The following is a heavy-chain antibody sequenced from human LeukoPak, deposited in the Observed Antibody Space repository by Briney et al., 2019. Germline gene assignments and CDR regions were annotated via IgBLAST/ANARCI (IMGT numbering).Heavy chain of an antibody. CDR1: GFTFSSYS. V-gene: IGHV3-7*01. Sequence: GGSLRLSCAASGFTFSSYSMNWVRQAPGKGLEWVANIKQDGSEKYYVDSVKGRFTISRDNAKNSLYLQMNSLRAEDTAVYYCARDCRFWGQGTLVTVSS. J-gene: IGHJ4*02. CDR3: ARDCRF. CDR2: IKQDGSEK.